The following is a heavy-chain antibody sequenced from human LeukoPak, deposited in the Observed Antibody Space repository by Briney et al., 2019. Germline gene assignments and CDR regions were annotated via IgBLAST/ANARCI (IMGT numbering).Heavy chain of an antibody. D-gene: IGHD1-14*01. CDR2: VHPSGDT. CDR3: ARAVSAHRNPMYYFDN. Sequence: SETLSLTCTVSGASINSYYWGWVRQPPTKELEWIGYVHPSGDTNDNPSVRGRVTMSLDTSKNQFSLRLTSVTAADTAVYYCARAVSAHRNPMYYFDNWGQGTLVTVSS. J-gene: IGHJ4*02. CDR1: GASINSYY. V-gene: IGHV4-59*01.